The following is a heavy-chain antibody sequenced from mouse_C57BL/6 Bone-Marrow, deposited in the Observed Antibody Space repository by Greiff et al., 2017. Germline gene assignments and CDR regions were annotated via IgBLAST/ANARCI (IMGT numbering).Heavy chain of an antibody. V-gene: IGHV1-61*01. J-gene: IGHJ3*01. CDR3: ARRGDYTWFAY. D-gene: IGHD2-4*01. Sequence: QVHVKQPGAELVRPGSSVKLSCKASGYTFTSYWMDWVKQRPGQGLEWIGNIYPSDSETHYNQKFKDKATLTVDKSSSTAYMQLSSLTSEDSAVYYCARRGDYTWFAYWGQGTLVTVSA. CDR2: IYPSDSET. CDR1: GYTFTSYW.